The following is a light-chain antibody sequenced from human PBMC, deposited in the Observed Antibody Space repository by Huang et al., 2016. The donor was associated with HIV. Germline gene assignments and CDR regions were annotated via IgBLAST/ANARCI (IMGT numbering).Light chain of an antibody. Sequence: AIQLTQSPSSLSASVGDRVTITCRASQGISSVLAWYQQKPGKAPKLLMYAASTLHSGVPLKFSGSGSGTDFTLTISSLQPEDFATYYCQQFNKYPLTFGGGTKVEIK. V-gene: IGKV1D-13*01. CDR1: QGISSV. J-gene: IGKJ4*01. CDR2: AAS. CDR3: QQFNKYPLT.